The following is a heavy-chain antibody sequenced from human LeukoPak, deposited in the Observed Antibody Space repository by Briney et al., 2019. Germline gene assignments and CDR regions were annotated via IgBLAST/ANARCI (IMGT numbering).Heavy chain of an antibody. CDR3: ARTQYYDFWSGYLLHAFDI. J-gene: IGHJ3*02. V-gene: IGHV4-4*07. CDR2: IYTSGST. CDR1: GGSISSYY. D-gene: IGHD3-3*01. Sequence: KTSETLSLTCTVSGGSISSYYWSWIRQPAGKGLEWIGRIYTSGSTNYNPSLKSRVTMSVDTSKNQFSLKLSSVTAADTAVYYCARTQYYDFWSGYLLHAFDIWGQGTMVTVSS.